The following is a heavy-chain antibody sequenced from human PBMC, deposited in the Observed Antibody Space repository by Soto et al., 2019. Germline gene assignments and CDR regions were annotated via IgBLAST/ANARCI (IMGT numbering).Heavy chain of an antibody. J-gene: IGHJ6*02. CDR2: IIPIFGTA. D-gene: IGHD6-19*01. CDR3: AREGNSSGWYERDRVYYYGMDV. CDR1: GGTFSSYA. Sequence: QVQLVQSGAEVKKPGSSVKVSCKASGGTFSSYAISWVRQAPGQGLEWMGGIIPIFGTANYAQKFQGRVTITADKSTSTAYMELSSLRSEDTAVYYCAREGNSSGWYERDRVYYYGMDVWGQGTTVTVSS. V-gene: IGHV1-69*06.